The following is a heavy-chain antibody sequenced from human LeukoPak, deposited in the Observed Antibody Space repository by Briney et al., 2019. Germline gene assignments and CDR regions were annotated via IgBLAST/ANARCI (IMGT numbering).Heavy chain of an antibody. D-gene: IGHD6-6*01. CDR1: GYTFTGYY. J-gene: IGHJ4*02. CDR2: INPNSGGT. CDR3: ARAREYSSSSRRAFDY. Sequence: ASVKVSCKVSGYTFTGYYIHWVRQAPGQGLEWMGWINPNSGGTNYAQKFQGRVTMTRDTSISTAYMELSRLRSDDTAVYYCARAREYSSSSRRAFDYWGQGTLVTVSS. V-gene: IGHV1-2*02.